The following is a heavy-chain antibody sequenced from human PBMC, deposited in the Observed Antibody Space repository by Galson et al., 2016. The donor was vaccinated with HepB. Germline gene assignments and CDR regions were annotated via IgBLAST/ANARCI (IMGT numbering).Heavy chain of an antibody. V-gene: IGHV3-66*01. J-gene: IGHJ4*02. D-gene: IGHD1-26*01. CDR1: GFTVSSHY. CDR2: IYSGGST. Sequence: SLRLSCAASGFTVSSHYMSWVRPAPGKGLEWVSVIYSGGSTYYADSVKGRFTISRDNSKNTVYLQMNSLRAEDTAVYYCARGYGSYHDYWGQGSQVTVSS. CDR3: ARGYGSYHDY.